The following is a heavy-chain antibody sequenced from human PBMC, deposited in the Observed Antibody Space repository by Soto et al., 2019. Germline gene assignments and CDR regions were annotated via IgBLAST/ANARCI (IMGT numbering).Heavy chain of an antibody. D-gene: IGHD3-3*01. J-gene: IGHJ6*03. CDR1: GGSFSGYY. Sequence: LETLSLTCAVYGGSFSGYYWSWIRQPPGKGLEWIGEINHSGSTNYNPSLKSRVTISVDTSKNQFSLKLSSVTAADTAVYYCARGGFWSGYQPLYYYYYYMDVWGKGTTVTVSS. CDR2: INHSGST. V-gene: IGHV4-34*01. CDR3: ARGGFWSGYQPLYYYYYYMDV.